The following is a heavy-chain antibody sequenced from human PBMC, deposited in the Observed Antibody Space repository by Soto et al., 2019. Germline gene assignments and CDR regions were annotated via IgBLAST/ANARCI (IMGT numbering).Heavy chain of an antibody. V-gene: IGHV1-2*04. CDR2: INPNSGGT. CDR1: GYTFTGYY. J-gene: IGHJ6*02. Sequence: QVQLVQSGAEVKKPGASVKVSCKASGYTFTGYYMHWVRQAPGQGLEWMGWINPNSGGTDYAQKFQGWVTMTRETPISTANMELSGLRSDNTAAYYCARGQWDSSSWYYNRRMDVWGQGTTVTVSS. D-gene: IGHD6-13*01. CDR3: ARGQWDSSSWYYNRRMDV.